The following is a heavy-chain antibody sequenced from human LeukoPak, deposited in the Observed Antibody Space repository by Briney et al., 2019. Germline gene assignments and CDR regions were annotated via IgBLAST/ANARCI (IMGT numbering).Heavy chain of an antibody. CDR2: ISSSGSTI. D-gene: IGHD6-19*01. CDR1: GFTFSSYE. J-gene: IGHJ5*02. Sequence: GGSLRLSCAASGFTFSSYEMNWVRQAPGKGREWVSYISSSGSTIYYADSVKGRFTISRDNAKNSLYLQMNSLRAEDTAVYYCAGQWLEKHNWFDPWGQGTLVTVSS. CDR3: AGQWLEKHNWFDP. V-gene: IGHV3-48*03.